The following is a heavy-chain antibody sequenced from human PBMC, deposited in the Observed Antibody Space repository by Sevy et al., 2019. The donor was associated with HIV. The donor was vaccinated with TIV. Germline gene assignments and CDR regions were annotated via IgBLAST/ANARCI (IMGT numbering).Heavy chain of an antibody. CDR2: INHGGST. CDR1: GGSFSGYY. Sequence: SETLSLTCAVYGGSFSGYYWSWIRQPPGKGLEWIGEINHGGSTSYNPSLKSRVTISVDTSKNQFSLKLSSVTAADTAVYYCALNDFWGGGFDYWGQGTLVIVSS. J-gene: IGHJ4*02. V-gene: IGHV4-34*01. D-gene: IGHD3-3*01. CDR3: ALNDFWGGGFDY.